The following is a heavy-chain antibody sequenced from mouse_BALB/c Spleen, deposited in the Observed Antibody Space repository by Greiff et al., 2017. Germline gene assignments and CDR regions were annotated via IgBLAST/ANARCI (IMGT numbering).Heavy chain of an antibody. J-gene: IGHJ3*01. Sequence: EVQGVESGGGLVKPGGSLKLSCAASGFAFSSYDMSWVRQTPEKRLEWVAYISSGGGSTYYPDTVKGRFTISRDNAKNTLYLQMSSLKSEDTAMYYCAGGWAWFAYWGQGTLVTVSA. CDR1: GFAFSSYD. CDR3: AGGWAWFAY. CDR2: ISSGGGST. D-gene: IGHD3-2*02. V-gene: IGHV5-12-1*01.